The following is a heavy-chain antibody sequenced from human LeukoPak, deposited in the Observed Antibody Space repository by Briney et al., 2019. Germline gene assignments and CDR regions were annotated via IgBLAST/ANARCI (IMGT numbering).Heavy chain of an antibody. CDR3: ASNLDTAMVGNFDY. CDR1: GGTFSSYA. Sequence: SSVKVSCKASGGTFSSYAISWVRQAPGQGLEWMGGIIPIFGTANYAQKFQGRVTITTDEPTSTAYMELSSLRSEDTAVYYCASNLDTAMVGNFDYWGQGTLVTVSS. V-gene: IGHV1-69*05. D-gene: IGHD5-18*01. CDR2: IIPIFGTA. J-gene: IGHJ4*02.